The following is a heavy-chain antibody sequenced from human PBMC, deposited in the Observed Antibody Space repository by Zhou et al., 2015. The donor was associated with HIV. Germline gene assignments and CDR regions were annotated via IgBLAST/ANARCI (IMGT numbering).Heavy chain of an antibody. V-gene: IGHV3-33*06. Sequence: QVQLVESGGGVVQPGRSLRLSCAASGFTFSSYGMHWVRQAPGKGLEWVAVIWYDLSNKYYADSVKGRFTISRDNSKNTLYLQMNSLRDEDTAVYNCAKDAYSSSWYPDYWGQGNPGHRLL. CDR1: GFTFSSYG. D-gene: IGHD6-13*01. CDR3: AKDAYSSSWYPDY. J-gene: IGHJ4*02. CDR2: IWYDLSNK.